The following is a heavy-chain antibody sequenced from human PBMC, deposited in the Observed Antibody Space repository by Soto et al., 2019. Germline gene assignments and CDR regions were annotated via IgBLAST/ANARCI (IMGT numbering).Heavy chain of an antibody. V-gene: IGHV1-69*13. CDR2: IIPIFGTA. D-gene: IGHD1-26*01. J-gene: IGHJ4*02. CDR3: ARGLLGGRPNDY. CDR1: GGTFSSYA. Sequence: ASVKVSGKASGGTFSSYAISWVRQAPGQGLEWMGGIIPIFGTANYAQKFQGRVTITADESTSTAYMELSSLRSEDTAVYYCARGLLGGRPNDYWGQGTLVTVSS.